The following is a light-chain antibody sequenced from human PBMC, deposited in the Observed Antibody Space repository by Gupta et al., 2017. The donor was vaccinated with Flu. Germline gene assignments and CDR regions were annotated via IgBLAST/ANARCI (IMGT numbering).Light chain of an antibody. CDR2: DAS. J-gene: IGKJ2*01. CDR1: QSVGTY. CDR3: QKRSNWPPYT. V-gene: IGKV3-11*01. Sequence: EIVLTQSPATLSLSPGERATLSCRASQSVGTYLAWYQQKPGQTPRLLIYDASNRATGIPARFSGSGCGKDLALTISSREQEDFAGYYCQKRSNWPPYTFGQGTMMDI.